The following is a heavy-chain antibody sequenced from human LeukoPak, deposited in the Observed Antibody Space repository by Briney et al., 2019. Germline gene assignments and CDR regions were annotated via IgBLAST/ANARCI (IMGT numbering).Heavy chain of an antibody. J-gene: IGHJ4*02. D-gene: IGHD6-19*01. CDR2: ISYDGSNK. CDR3: ARDSGGSLFDL. V-gene: IGHV3-30*03. Sequence: GGSLRLSCAASGFRFSGYVMHWVRQAPGKGLERVALISYDGSNKYYGDSVKGRFTISRDNSKNTLSLEMSSLRGDDTALYYCARDSGGSLFDLWGQGTLVVVSS. CDR1: GFRFSGYV.